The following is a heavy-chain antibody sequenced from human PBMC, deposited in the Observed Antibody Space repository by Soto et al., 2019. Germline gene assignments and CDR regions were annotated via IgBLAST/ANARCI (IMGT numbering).Heavy chain of an antibody. CDR1: GYTFASYD. CDR2: MNPNSGNT. D-gene: IGHD2-21*01. CDR3: ARSDGYNFNWLDS. Sequence: QVQLVQSGAEVKTPRASVKVSCKASGYTFASYDINWVRQAPGQGLEWMGWMNPNSGNTGYAQKFQGRLTMTRDTALSIAHMELSSLRNEDTAVYYCARSDGYNFNWLDSWGQGTLVTVSA. V-gene: IGHV1-8*01. J-gene: IGHJ5*01.